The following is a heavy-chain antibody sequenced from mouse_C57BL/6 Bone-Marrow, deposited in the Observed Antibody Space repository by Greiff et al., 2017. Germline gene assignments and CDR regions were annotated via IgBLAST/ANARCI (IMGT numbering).Heavy chain of an antibody. CDR1: GYTFTSYW. CDR2: IDPSDSYT. V-gene: IGHV1-69*01. Sequence: QVQLQQPGAELVMPGASVKLSCKASGYTFTSYWMHWVKQRPGQGLEWIGEIDPSDSYTNYNQKFKGKSTLTVDKASSTAYMQLSSLTSEDSAVYYCARAGYWGQGTTLTVSS. J-gene: IGHJ2*01. CDR3: ARAGY.